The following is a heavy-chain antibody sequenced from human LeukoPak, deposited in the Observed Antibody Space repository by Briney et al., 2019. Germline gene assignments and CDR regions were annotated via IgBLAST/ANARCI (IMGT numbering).Heavy chain of an antibody. CDR3: ARVRFLEWPEAFDY. CDR2: INPNSGGT. Sequence: ASVKVSCKASGYTFTSNYMHWVRQAPGQGLEWMGWINPNSGGTNYAQKFQGRVTMTRDTSISTAYMELSRLRSDDTAVYYCARVRFLEWPEAFDYWGQGTLVTVPS. V-gene: IGHV1-2*02. CDR1: GYTFTSNY. J-gene: IGHJ4*02. D-gene: IGHD3-3*01.